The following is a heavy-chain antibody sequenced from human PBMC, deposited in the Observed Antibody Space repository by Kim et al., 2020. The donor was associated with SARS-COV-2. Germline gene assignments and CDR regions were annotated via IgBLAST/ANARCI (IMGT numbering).Heavy chain of an antibody. V-gene: IGHV3-33*06. CDR1: GFTFSSYG. CDR2: IWYDGSKK. J-gene: IGHJ4*02. Sequence: GSLRLSCAASGFTFSSYGMHWVRQAPGKGLEWVAVIWYDGSKKYYVDSVKGRFTISRDNSKNTMYLQMNSLRSEDTAVYYCSNGGSSSSWAHLYWGQGTLGTVSS. CDR3: SNGGSSSSWAHLY. D-gene: IGHD2-2*01.